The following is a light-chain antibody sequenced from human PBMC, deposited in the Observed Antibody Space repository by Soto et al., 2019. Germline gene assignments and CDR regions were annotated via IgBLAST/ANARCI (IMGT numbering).Light chain of an antibody. CDR3: GTWDSSLTVGV. CDR2: ENN. CDR1: SPSIGSNY. V-gene: IGLV1-51*02. Sequence: QSVLTQPPSVSATPGQKVTISCSGSSPSIGSNYVSWYQQVPGTAPKLLIYENNKRPSGIPDRFSGSKSGTSATLGITGLQAGDEADYYCGTWDSSLTVGVFCTGTKVTVL. J-gene: IGLJ1*01.